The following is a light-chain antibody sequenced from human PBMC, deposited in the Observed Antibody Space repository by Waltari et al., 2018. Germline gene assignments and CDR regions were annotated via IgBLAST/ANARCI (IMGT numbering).Light chain of an antibody. Sequence: EIVLTQSPGTLSLSPGERATLSCRASQSVGRSLAWYQQKPGQAPRLLIYGASNRAAGIPDGFSGSGSGTDFSLTISRLEPEDFVVYYCQHYVRLPATFGQGTKVEIK. J-gene: IGKJ1*01. CDR2: GAS. CDR1: QSVGRS. V-gene: IGKV3-20*01. CDR3: QHYVRLPAT.